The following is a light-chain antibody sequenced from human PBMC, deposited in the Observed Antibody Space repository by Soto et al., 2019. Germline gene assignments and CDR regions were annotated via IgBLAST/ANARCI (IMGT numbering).Light chain of an antibody. Sequence: QSVLTQPPSVSGAPGQRVTISCTGSTTDIGGGYEVHWYQQRPGTAPKLLVSGHNIRPSGVPDRFYGSKSGTSASLAITGLQAEDEADYYYQSYESRRSGTVGFGGGTKLTVL. CDR2: GHN. J-gene: IGLJ2*01. V-gene: IGLV1-40*01. CDR3: QSYESRRSGTVG. CDR1: TTDIGGGYE.